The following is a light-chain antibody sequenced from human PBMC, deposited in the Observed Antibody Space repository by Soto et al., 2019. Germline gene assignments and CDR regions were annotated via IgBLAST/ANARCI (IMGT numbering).Light chain of an antibody. Sequence: DIQMTQSPSSLSASXXDRVXITFLESQSISTYLSWYLVKPGEAPKXXIYGASTLRTGVPSRFSGSGSGTEFTLTINSLQAEDCAVYYCQQYYNWPRTFGQGTRLEI. J-gene: IGKJ5*01. V-gene: IGKV1-39*01. CDR1: QSISTY. CDR2: GAS. CDR3: QQYYNWPRT.